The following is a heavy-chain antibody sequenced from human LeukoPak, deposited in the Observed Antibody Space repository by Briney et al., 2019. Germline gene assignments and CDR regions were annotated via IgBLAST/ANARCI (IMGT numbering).Heavy chain of an antibody. CDR1: GFTFSSYA. CDR2: IWYDGSDK. V-gene: IGHV3-33*06. Sequence: GGSLRLSCATSGFTFSSYAMHWVRQAPGKGLEWVAVIWYDGSDKHYADSVKGRFSISRDNSKNTLYLQVNSLRGEDTAVYYCAKAAARYCSIHTCNVADYWGQGTLVTVSS. J-gene: IGHJ4*02. D-gene: IGHD2-2*01. CDR3: AKAAARYCSIHTCNVADY.